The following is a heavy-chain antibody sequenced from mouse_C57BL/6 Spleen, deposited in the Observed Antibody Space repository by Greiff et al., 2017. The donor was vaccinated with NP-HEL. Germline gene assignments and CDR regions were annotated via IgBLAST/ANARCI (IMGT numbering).Heavy chain of an antibody. CDR2: IHPNSGST. Sequence: QVQLKQPGAELVKPGASVKLSCKASGYTFTSYWMHWVKQRPGQGLEWIGMIHPNSGSTNYNEKFKSKATLTVDKSSSTAYMQLSSLTSEDSAVYYCAREGWDGGFAYWGQGTLVTVSA. V-gene: IGHV1-64*01. CDR1: GYTFTSYW. D-gene: IGHD3-3*01. CDR3: AREGWDGGFAY. J-gene: IGHJ3*01.